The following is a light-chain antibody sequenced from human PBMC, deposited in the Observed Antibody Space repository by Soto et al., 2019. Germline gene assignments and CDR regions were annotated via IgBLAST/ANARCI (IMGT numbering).Light chain of an antibody. V-gene: IGKV1-33*01. Sequence: DIQMTQSPSSLSASEGDRVTITCQASQVISNYVNWYQQKPGKAPKLLIFDASNLETGVPSRFSGSGSGTDFTFTISSLQPGDIATYYCQQYENFPLTFGAGTKVDIX. CDR1: QVISNY. J-gene: IGKJ4*01. CDR2: DAS. CDR3: QQYENFPLT.